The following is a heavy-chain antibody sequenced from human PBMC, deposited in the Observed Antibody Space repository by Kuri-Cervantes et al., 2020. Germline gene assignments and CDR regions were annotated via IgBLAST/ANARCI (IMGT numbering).Heavy chain of an antibody. CDR1: GFTFSSYS. J-gene: IGHJ6*02. V-gene: IGHV3-21*01. CDR2: ISSSSSYI. Sequence: GGSLRLSCAASGFTFSSYSMNWVRQAPGKGLEWVSSISSSSSYIYYADSVKGRFTISRDNAKNSLYLQMNSLRAEDTAVYYCARDYSSSWYTPPIYYYYGVDVWGQGTTVTVSS. D-gene: IGHD6-13*01. CDR3: ARDYSSSWYTPPIYYYYGVDV.